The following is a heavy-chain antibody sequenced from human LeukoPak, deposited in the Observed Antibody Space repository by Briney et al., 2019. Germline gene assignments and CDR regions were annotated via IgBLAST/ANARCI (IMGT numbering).Heavy chain of an antibody. J-gene: IGHJ4*02. CDR3: ALYAYNSSGRTPFDH. CDR2: ISYDENNK. V-gene: IGHV3-30-3*01. Sequence: QPGRSLRLSCAASGFTFSNYVMHWVRQAPGKGLEWVAVISYDENNKWYADSVKGRFTISRDNSKNTLYLLMNSLKTEDTAVYYCALYAYNSSGRTPFDHWGQGTLVTVSS. CDR1: GFTFSNYV. D-gene: IGHD3-22*01.